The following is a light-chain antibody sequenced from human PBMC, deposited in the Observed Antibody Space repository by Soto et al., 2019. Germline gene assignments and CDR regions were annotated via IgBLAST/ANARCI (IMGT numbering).Light chain of an antibody. CDR1: QSVSRY. CDR2: EAT. CDR3: QQRSNWPWIT. J-gene: IGKJ5*01. V-gene: IGKV3-11*01. Sequence: EIVLTQSPATLSLSPGERATLSCRASQSVSRYLAWYQKKPGQPPRLLIYEATKRAAGIPARLSGSGSGTDFTLTISSLEPEDFAVYYCQQRSNWPWITFGQGTRLEIK.